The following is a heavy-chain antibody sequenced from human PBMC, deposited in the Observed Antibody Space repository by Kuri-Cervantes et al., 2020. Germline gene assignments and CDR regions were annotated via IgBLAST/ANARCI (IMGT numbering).Heavy chain of an antibody. CDR3: ARTGAYCSGGSCYHYWYFDL. CDR2: ISSSSSTI. J-gene: IGHJ2*01. Sequence: GESLKISCAASGFTFSSYSMNWVRQAPGKGLEWVSYISSSSSTIYYADSVKGRFTISRDNAKNSLYLQMNSLRAEDTAVYYCARTGAYCSGGSCYHYWYFDLWGRGTLVTVSS. CDR1: GFTFSSYS. D-gene: IGHD2-15*01. V-gene: IGHV3-48*04.